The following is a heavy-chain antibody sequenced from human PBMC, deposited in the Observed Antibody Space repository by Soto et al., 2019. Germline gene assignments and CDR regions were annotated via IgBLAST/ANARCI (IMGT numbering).Heavy chain of an antibody. CDR2: IIPIFGTA. J-gene: IGHJ4*02. CDR1: GGTFSSYA. CDR3: ASDDYYDSSGYYYGSFDY. D-gene: IGHD3-22*01. V-gene: IGHV1-69*13. Sequence: SSVKVSCKASGGTFSSYAISWVRQAPGQGLEWMGGIIPIFGTANYAQKFQGRVTITADESTSTAHMELSSLRSEDTAVYYCASDDYYDSSGYYYGSFDYWGQGTLVTVSS.